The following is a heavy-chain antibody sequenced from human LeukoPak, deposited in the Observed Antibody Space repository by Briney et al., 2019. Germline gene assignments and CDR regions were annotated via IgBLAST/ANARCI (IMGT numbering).Heavy chain of an antibody. CDR3: ARGLWIAAAGTFDY. CDR1: GGSFSGYY. V-gene: IGHV4-34*01. D-gene: IGHD6-13*01. Sequence: PSETPSLTCAVYGGSFSGYYWSWIRQPPGKGLEWIGEINHSGSTNYNPSLKSRVTISVDTSKNQFSLKLSSVTAADTAVYYCARGLWIAAAGTFDYWGQGTLVTVS. CDR2: INHSGST. J-gene: IGHJ4*02.